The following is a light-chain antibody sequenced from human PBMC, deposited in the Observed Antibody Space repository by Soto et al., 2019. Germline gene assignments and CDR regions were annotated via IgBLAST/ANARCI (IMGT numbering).Light chain of an antibody. CDR2: GAS. CDR1: QSVSSN. V-gene: IGKV3-15*01. CDR3: QQYNNWPYT. J-gene: IGKJ2*01. Sequence: EIVLTQSPATLSVSPGERATLSCRASQSVSSNLAWYQQKPGQAPRLLIYGASPRATGVPARFSGSGSETEFTLTISRLQSEDFAVYYCQQYNNWPYTFGQGTKLEIK.